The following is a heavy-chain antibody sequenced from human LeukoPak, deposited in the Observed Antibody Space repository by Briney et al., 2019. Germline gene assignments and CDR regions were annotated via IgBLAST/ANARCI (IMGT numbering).Heavy chain of an antibody. CDR1: GFTFSSYW. Sequence: GGSLRLSCAASGFTFSSYWMHWVRRAPGKGLVWVSRINSDGSSTSYADSVKGRFTISRDNAKNTLYLQMNSLRAEDTAVYYCAKASSGWSPFDYWGQATLVTVSS. CDR3: AKASSGWSPFDY. D-gene: IGHD6-19*01. CDR2: INSDGSST. V-gene: IGHV3-74*01. J-gene: IGHJ4*02.